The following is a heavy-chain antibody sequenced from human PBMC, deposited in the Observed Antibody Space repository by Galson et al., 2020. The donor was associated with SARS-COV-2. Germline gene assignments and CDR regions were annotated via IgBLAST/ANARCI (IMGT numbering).Heavy chain of an antibody. V-gene: IGHV1-18*01. D-gene: IGHD3-22*01. CDR3: ARALLYYYDSSDTGGFDY. Sequence: TCKASGYTFTSYGISWVRQAPGQGLEWMGWISAYNGSTNYAQKLQGRVTMTTDTSTSTAYMELRSLRSDDTAVYYCARALLYYYDSSDTGGFDYWGQGTLVTVSS. CDR2: ISAYNGST. J-gene: IGHJ4*02. CDR1: GYTFTSYG.